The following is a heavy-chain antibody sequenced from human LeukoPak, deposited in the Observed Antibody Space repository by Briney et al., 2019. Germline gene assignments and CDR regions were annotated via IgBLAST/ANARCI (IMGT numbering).Heavy chain of an antibody. Sequence: PSETLSLTXTVSGGSISSYYWSWIRQPPGKGLEWIGDIYYSGSTNYNPSLKSRVTISVDTSKNQFSLKLSSVTAADTAVYYCARDRGLEYSSPFDYWGQGTLVTISS. CDR2: IYYSGST. J-gene: IGHJ4*02. V-gene: IGHV4-59*01. CDR3: ARDRGLEYSSPFDY. D-gene: IGHD6-6*01. CDR1: GGSISSYY.